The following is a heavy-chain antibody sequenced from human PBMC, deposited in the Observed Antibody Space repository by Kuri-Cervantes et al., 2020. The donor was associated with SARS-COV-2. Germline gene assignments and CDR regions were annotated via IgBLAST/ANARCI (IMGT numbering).Heavy chain of an antibody. Sequence: GGSLRLSCAASGFTFSSYGMHWVRQAPGKGLEWVAVISYDGSNKYYADSVKGRFTISRDNSKNTLYLQMNSLRAEDTAVYYCARLVDSSGYGRPDYWGQGTLVTVSS. V-gene: IGHV3-30*03. CDR2: ISYDGSNK. CDR1: GFTFSSYG. CDR3: ARLVDSSGYGRPDY. J-gene: IGHJ4*02. D-gene: IGHD3-22*01.